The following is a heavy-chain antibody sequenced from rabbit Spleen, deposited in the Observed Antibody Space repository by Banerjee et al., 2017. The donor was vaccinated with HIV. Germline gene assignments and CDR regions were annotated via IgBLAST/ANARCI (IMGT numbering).Heavy chain of an antibody. CDR2: IDIGSRDVT. CDR3: ARDTGSSFSTYGMDL. V-gene: IGHV1S45*01. CDR1: GFSFSSNW. J-gene: IGHJ6*01. Sequence: LEESGGGLVKPGGTLTLTCTVSGFSFSSNWICWVRQAPGKGLEWIACIDIGSRDVTYYASWAKGRLTISKSSSTTVTLQMTSLTVADTATYFCARDTGSSFSTYGMDLWGPGTLVTVS. D-gene: IGHD8-1*01.